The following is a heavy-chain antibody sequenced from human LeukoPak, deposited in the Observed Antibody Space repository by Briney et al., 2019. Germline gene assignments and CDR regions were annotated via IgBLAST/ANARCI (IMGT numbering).Heavy chain of an antibody. D-gene: IGHD2-21*02. Sequence: ASVKVSCKASGYTFTNYHINWLRQASGQGLEWMTWINPDTGDKGYARKFQDRVTITTDTSISTAYMELSSLSSEDTAVYFCARTTSMTASGYDYWGQGTLVTVSS. J-gene: IGHJ4*02. V-gene: IGHV1-8*03. CDR3: ARTTSMTASGYDY. CDR1: GYTFTNYH. CDR2: INPDTGDK.